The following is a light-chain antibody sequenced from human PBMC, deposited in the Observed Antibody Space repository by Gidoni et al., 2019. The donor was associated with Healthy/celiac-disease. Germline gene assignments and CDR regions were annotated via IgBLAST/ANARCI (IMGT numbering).Light chain of an antibody. CDR2: KDS. Sequence: SYELTQPRSLSVSPGQTARITCSGDALPKQSAYWYQQKQGQAPVLVIYKDSERPAGIPERFSGSSSGTTVTLTISGVQAEDEADYYCQSADSSGTYEVFGGGTKLTVL. J-gene: IGLJ3*02. CDR3: QSADSSGTYEV. CDR1: ALPKQS. V-gene: IGLV3-25*03.